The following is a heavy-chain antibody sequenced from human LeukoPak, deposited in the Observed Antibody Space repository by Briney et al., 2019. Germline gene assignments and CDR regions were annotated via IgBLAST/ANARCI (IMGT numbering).Heavy chain of an antibody. CDR3: ARDSGYSYGYYYYYGMDV. D-gene: IGHD5-18*01. CDR1: GGSISSGSYY. Sequence: SQTLSLTCTVSGGSISSGSYYWSWIRQPAGTGLEWIGRIYTSGSTNYNPSLKSRVTISVDTSKNQFSLKLSSVTAADTAVYYCARDSGYSYGYYYYYGMDVWGQGTTVTVSS. CDR2: IYTSGST. V-gene: IGHV4-61*02. J-gene: IGHJ6*02.